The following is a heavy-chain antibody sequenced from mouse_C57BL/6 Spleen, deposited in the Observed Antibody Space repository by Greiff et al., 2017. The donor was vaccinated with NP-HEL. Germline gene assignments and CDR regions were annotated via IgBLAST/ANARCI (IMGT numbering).Heavy chain of an antibody. CDR2: ISSGSSTI. CDR3: AIYDYDGWFAY. CDR1: GFTFSDYG. Sequence: EVKLMESGGGLVKPGGSLKLSCAASGFTFSDYGMHWVRQAPEKGLEWVAYISSGSSTIYYADTVKGRFTISRDNAKNTLFLQMTSLRSEDTAMYYCAIYDYDGWFAYWGQGTLVTVSA. V-gene: IGHV5-17*01. J-gene: IGHJ3*01. D-gene: IGHD2-4*01.